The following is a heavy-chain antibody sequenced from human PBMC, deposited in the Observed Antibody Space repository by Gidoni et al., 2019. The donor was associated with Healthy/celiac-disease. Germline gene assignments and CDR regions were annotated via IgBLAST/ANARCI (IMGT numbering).Heavy chain of an antibody. Sequence: EVQLLESGGGLVQPGGSLRLSCAASGFNFSSYAMSWVRQAPGKGREVVSAIMGSGVSTFYADSVNVRFTISRDNSKNTLYLQMNSLRSEDTAVYYWAKDSRGWFGDHTGAFDIWGQGTMVTVSS. CDR3: AKDSRGWFGDHTGAFDI. J-gene: IGHJ3*02. V-gene: IGHV3-23*01. CDR1: GFNFSSYA. CDR2: IMGSGVST. D-gene: IGHD3-10*01.